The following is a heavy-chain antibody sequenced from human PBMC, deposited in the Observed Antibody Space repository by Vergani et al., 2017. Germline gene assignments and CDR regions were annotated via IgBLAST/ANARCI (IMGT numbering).Heavy chain of an antibody. J-gene: IGHJ3*02. CDR3: AHRHAIQLWSHDAFDI. D-gene: IGHD5-18*01. CDR1: GFSLSTSGVG. Sequence: QITLKESGPTLVKPTQTLTLTCTFSGFSLSTSGVGVGWIRQPPGKALEWLALIYWDDDKRYSPSLESRLTITKDTSKNQVVLTMTNMDPVDTATYYWAHRHAIQLWSHDAFDIGGQGTMVTVSS. CDR2: IYWDDDK. V-gene: IGHV2-5*02.